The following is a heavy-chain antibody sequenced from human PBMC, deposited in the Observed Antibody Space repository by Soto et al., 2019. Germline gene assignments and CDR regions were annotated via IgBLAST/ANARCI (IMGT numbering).Heavy chain of an antibody. CDR2: ISAYNGNT. CDR3: ATLILPITGSAYYYYGMDV. CDR1: GYTFTSYG. V-gene: IGHV1-18*01. Sequence: ASVNVSCKASGYTFTSYGISWVRQAPGQGLEWMGWISAYNGNTNYAQKLQGRVTMTTDTSTSTAYMELRSLRSDDTAVYYCATLILPITGSAYYYYGMDVWGQGTTVTVSS. J-gene: IGHJ6*02. D-gene: IGHD1-20*01.